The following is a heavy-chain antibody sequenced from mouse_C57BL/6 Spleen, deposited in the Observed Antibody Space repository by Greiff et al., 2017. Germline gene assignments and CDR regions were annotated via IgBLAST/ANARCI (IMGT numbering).Heavy chain of an antibody. CDR2: ISDGGSYT. V-gene: IGHV5-4*01. J-gene: IGHJ2*01. CDR1: GFTFSSYA. CDR3: ARGVPFYY. Sequence: EVQLVESGGGLVKPGGSLKLSCAASGFTFSSYAMSWVRQTPEQRLEWVATISDGGSYTYYPDNVKGRFTISRDNAKNNLYLQMSHLKSEDTAMXYCARGVPFYYGGQGTTLTVSS.